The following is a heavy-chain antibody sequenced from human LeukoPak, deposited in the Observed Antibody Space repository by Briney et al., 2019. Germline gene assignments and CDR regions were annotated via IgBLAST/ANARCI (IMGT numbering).Heavy chain of an antibody. Sequence: GASLRLSCVASGFTFSSCAMSWVRQAPGKGLEWVSSISSSGAGSYYADSVKGRFTISRDNSKNTLYLQMNSLRAEDTAVYYCAKQMGDFGVVTGLDYWGQGTVVTVSS. CDR3: AKQMGDFGVVTGLDY. CDR1: GFTFSSCA. V-gene: IGHV3-23*01. CDR2: ISSSGAGS. J-gene: IGHJ4*02. D-gene: IGHD3-3*01.